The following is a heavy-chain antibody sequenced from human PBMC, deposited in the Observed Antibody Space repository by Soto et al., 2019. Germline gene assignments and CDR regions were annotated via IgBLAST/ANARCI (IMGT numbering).Heavy chain of an antibody. V-gene: IGHV3-23*01. CDR2: ISGGAT. Sequence: EVQLLESGGGLVQPGGSRRLSCAASGFTFRDYGMSWVRQAPGKGLEWVSGISGGATYYADSVKGRFVISGDDSKNTLYLEMDSLRVEDTAVYYCTKDSGWTSADWGQGTLVTVSS. CDR3: TKDSGWTSAD. D-gene: IGHD3-10*01. CDR1: GFTFRDYG. J-gene: IGHJ4*02.